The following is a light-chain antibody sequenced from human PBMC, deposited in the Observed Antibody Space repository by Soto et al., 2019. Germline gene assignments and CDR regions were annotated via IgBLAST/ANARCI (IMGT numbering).Light chain of an antibody. J-gene: IGLJ1*01. CDR2: EVS. Sequence: QSVLTQPASVSGSPGQSITISCTGSSSDVGTYNLVSWYQQHPDKAPKLIIYEVSNRPSGVSNRFSGSKSGNTASLTISGLQAEDEADYYCSSYTSSSTYVFGTGTKLTVL. CDR1: SSDVGTYNL. CDR3: SSYTSSSTYV. V-gene: IGLV2-14*02.